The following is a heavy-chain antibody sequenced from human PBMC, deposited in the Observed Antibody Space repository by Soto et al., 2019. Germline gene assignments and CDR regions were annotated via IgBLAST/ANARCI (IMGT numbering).Heavy chain of an antibody. J-gene: IGHJ5*02. Sequence: SVKVSCKASGGTFSRYSITWVRQAPGHGLEWIGRIIPIFGIPTYAQKFQGRVTITADESTSTAYMELSSLRSDDTAVYYCARGGTIFGVVISSPFDPWGQGTLVTVSS. CDR1: GGTFSRYS. V-gene: IGHV1-69*13. D-gene: IGHD3-3*01. CDR3: ARGGTIFGVVISSPFDP. CDR2: IIPIFGIP.